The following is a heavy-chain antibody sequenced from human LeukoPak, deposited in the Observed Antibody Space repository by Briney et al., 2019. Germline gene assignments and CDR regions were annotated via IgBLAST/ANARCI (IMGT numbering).Heavy chain of an antibody. Sequence: GASVKVSCRASGYTFTSYDINWVRQATGQGLEWMGWMNPNSGNTGYAQKFQGRVTMTRNTSISTAYMELSSLRSEDTAVYYCARGNDFWSGYPLDYWGQGTLVTVSS. CDR1: GYTFTSYD. CDR2: MNPNSGNT. D-gene: IGHD3-3*01. J-gene: IGHJ4*02. CDR3: ARGNDFWSGYPLDY. V-gene: IGHV1-8*01.